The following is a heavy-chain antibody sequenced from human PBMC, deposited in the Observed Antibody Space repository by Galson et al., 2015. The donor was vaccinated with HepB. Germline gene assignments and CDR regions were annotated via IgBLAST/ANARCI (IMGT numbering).Heavy chain of an antibody. CDR2: IHQDGSEK. J-gene: IGHJ4*02. CDR3: ARGRDVFDS. Sequence: SLRLSCAVSGFTFSGFWMTWVRQAPGRGLEWVANIHQDGSEKYYVDSVKGRLTISIDIAKSSLYLQMSSLRVEDTAVYYCARGRDVFDSWGRGTLVTVSS. V-gene: IGHV3-7*04. CDR1: GFTFSGFW.